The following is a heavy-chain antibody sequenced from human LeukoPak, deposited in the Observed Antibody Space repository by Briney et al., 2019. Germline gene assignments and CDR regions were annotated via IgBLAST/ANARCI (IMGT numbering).Heavy chain of an antibody. D-gene: IGHD6-13*01. CDR2: ITAGNGNT. V-gene: IGHV1-3*01. J-gene: IGHJ4*02. CDR3: GREAPSSSWSFDY. CDR1: GYTFTTYA. Sequence: ASVKVSCKASGYTFTTYALHWVRQAPGQRLEWMGWITAGNGNTKYSQKLQGRVTITGDKSTSTAHMELSSLTFEDTAVYYCGREAPSSSWSFDYWGQGTLVTVFS.